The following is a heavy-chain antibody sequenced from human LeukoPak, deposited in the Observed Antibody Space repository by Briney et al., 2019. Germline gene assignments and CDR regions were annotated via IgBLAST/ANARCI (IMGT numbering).Heavy chain of an antibody. J-gene: IGHJ4*02. D-gene: IGHD6-13*01. Sequence: AASVKVSCKASGGTFSSYAISWVRQAPGQGLEWMGGIIPIFGTANYAQKFQGRVTITADESTSTAYMELSSLRSDDTAVYYCARDLYSSREHADYWGQGTLVTVSS. CDR1: GGTFSSYA. V-gene: IGHV1-69*01. CDR3: ARDLYSSREHADY. CDR2: IIPIFGTA.